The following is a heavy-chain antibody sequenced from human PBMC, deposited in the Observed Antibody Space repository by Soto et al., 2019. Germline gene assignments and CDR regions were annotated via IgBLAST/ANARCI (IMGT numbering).Heavy chain of an antibody. CDR2: INHSGST. CDR1: GGSFSGYD. J-gene: IGHJ4*02. D-gene: IGHD3-16*02. V-gene: IGHV4-34*01. Sequence: PSETLSLTCAVYGGSFSGYDWSWIRQPPGKGLEWIGEINHSGSTNYNPSLKSRVTISVDTSNNHFSLKLSSVTAADTAVYYCAREPFGGVIVKTSTYYFDYWGQGTLVTVSS. CDR3: AREPFGGVIVKTSTYYFDY.